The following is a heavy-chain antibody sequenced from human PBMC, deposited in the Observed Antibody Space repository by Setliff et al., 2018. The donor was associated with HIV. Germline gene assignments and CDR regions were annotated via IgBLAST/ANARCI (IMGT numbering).Heavy chain of an antibody. J-gene: IGHJ4*02. CDR3: ARDDVFKSSSFDY. CDR1: GYTLTELS. V-gene: IGHV1-24*01. CDR2: FDPKDGKT. Sequence: GASVKVSCKVSGYTLTELSRHWVRQAPGKGLEWMGSFDPKDGKTRYAQKFQGRVTMTEDTSTDTAYMELSSLRSEDTAVYYCARDDVFKSSSFDYWGQGTLVTVSS. D-gene: IGHD6-13*01.